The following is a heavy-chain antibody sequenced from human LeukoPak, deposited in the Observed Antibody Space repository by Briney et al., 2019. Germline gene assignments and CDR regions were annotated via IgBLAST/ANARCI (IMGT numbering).Heavy chain of an antibody. D-gene: IGHD1-26*01. Sequence: SETLSLTCTVSGGSISSSSYYWSWIRQPPGTGLEWIGYIYYSGSTNYNPSLKSRVTISVDTSKNQFSLKLSSVTAADTAVYYCARGVLLYSGSYSQTRRAFDIWSQGTMVTVSS. V-gene: IGHV4-61*01. J-gene: IGHJ3*02. CDR1: GGSISSSSYY. CDR3: ARGVLLYSGSYSQTRRAFDI. CDR2: IYYSGST.